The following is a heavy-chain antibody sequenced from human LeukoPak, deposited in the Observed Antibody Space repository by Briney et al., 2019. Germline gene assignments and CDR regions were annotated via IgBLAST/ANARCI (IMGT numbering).Heavy chain of an antibody. CDR2: ISSNGATT. V-gene: IGHV3-64D*06. Sequence: GGSLRLSCSASGFTFNRFYLHWVRQAPGKGLEFVSHISSNGATTYYADSVKGRFTISRDNSKNTLCLQMSSLRADDTAVYYCVKDRSIAAPNNDFFDSWGQGALVTVSS. CDR1: GFTFNRFY. D-gene: IGHD6-6*01. CDR3: VKDRSIAAPNNDFFDS. J-gene: IGHJ4*02.